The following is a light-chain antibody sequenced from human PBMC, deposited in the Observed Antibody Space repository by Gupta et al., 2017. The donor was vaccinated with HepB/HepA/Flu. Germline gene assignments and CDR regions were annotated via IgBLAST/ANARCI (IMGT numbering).Light chain of an antibody. CDR3: QQYKNWPPIT. J-gene: IGKJ5*01. V-gene: IGKV3-15*01. CDR2: AAS. Sequence: EIVMTQSPATLSVSPGERATLSCRASQSVSSNLAWYQQKPGQAPRLLIYAASTRAAGISDRFSGSGSGTELTLTISSRQLEDFAGYYCQQYKNWPPITFGQGTRLEIK. CDR1: QSVSSN.